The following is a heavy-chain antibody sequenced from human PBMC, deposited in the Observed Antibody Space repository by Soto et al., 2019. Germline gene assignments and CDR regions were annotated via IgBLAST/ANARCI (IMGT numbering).Heavy chain of an antibody. V-gene: IGHV1-3*01. D-gene: IGHD3-10*01. Sequence: QVHLVQSGAEVKKPGASVKVSCKASGYTFTAYPMHWVRQAPGQRLEWMGWINAANGDTGYSQKFHDRVTFTRDTSSTTVYMELSSLTSEDTAVYYCARKDYYGAGVYYFDHWGQGTLVNVSS. CDR1: GYTFTAYP. CDR2: INAANGDT. J-gene: IGHJ4*02. CDR3: ARKDYYGAGVYYFDH.